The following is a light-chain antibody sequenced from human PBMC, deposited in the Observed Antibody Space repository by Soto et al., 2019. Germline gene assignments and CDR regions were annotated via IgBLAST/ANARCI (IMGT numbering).Light chain of an antibody. CDR2: NVY. CDR1: SSDVGAYNF. V-gene: IGLV2-14*03. J-gene: IGLJ1*01. CDR3: SADTGSRTYV. Sequence: QSVLTQPASVSGSPGQSITISCTGTSSDVGAYNFVSWHQQHPGKAPKLMIYNVYDRPSGISYRFSGSKSGNTASLTISGLQGEDDAYYYCSADTGSRTYVFGTGTKLTVL.